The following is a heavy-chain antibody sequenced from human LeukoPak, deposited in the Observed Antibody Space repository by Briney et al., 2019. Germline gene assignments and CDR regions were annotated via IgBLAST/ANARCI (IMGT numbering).Heavy chain of an antibody. CDR1: GFTFSSYS. V-gene: IGHV3-7*01. Sequence: GGSLRLSCAASGFTFSSYSMNWVRQAPGKGLEWVANINQDGSEKYYVDSVKGRFTISRDNAKNSVNLQMKSLRAEDTAVYYCARVANIVVVPGPMTSVPMGGMDVWGQGTTFTVSS. CDR3: ARVANIVVVPGPMTSVPMGGMDV. D-gene: IGHD2-2*01. J-gene: IGHJ6*02. CDR2: INQDGSEK.